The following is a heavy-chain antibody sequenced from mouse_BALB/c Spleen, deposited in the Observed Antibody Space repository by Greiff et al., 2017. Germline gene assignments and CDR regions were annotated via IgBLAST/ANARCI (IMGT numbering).Heavy chain of an antibody. V-gene: IGHV5-17*02. CDR1: GFTFSSLG. Sequence: EVPLVEAGGGLVQPGGFRKLSCAASGFTFSSLGIHWVRQAPEKGLEVVAYISSGSSTIYYADTVKGRFTISRDNPKNTLFLQMTSLRSEDTDMYYCARSIYDGYSHAMDYWGQGTSVTVSS. J-gene: IGHJ4*01. D-gene: IGHD2-3*01. CDR2: ISSGSSTI. CDR3: ARSIYDGYSHAMDY.